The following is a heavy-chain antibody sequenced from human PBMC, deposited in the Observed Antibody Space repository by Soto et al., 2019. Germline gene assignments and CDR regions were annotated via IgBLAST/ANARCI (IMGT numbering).Heavy chain of an antibody. Sequence: KPSETLSLTCAVYGGSFSGYYWSWIRQPPGKGLEWIGEINHSGSTNYNPSLKSRVTISVDTSKNQFSLKLSSVTAADTAVYYCARGRWQQQGGGNWFDPWGQGTLVTVSS. D-gene: IGHD6-13*01. J-gene: IGHJ5*02. CDR3: ARGRWQQQGGGNWFDP. V-gene: IGHV4-34*01. CDR2: INHSGST. CDR1: GGSFSGYY.